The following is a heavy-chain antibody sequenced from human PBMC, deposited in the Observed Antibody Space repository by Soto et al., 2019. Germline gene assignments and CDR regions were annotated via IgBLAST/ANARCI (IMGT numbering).Heavy chain of an antibody. J-gene: IGHJ3*02. CDR2: KKQDGSEK. V-gene: IGHV3-7*01. Sequence: GGSLRLSCAASGFTFSSYWMSWVRQAPGKGLEWVANKKQDGSEKYYVDSVKGRFTISRDNAKNSLYLQMNRLRAEDPAVYYCARDDALELNLDAFDIWGQGTMITVSS. CDR3: ARDDALELNLDAFDI. CDR1: GFTFSSYW. D-gene: IGHD1-1*01.